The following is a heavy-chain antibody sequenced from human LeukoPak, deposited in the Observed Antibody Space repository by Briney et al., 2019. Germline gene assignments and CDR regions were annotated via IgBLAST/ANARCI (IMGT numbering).Heavy chain of an antibody. CDR2: IIPIFGTA. CDR1: GGTFSSYA. CDR3: ARGRGSSSWRDFDY. J-gene: IGHJ4*02. Sequence: GASVKVSCKASGGTFSSYAISWVRQAPGQGLEWMGGIIPIFGTANYAQKFQGRVTITADESTSTAYMELSSLRSEDTAVYYCARGRGSSSWRDFDYWGQGTLVTVSS. V-gene: IGHV1-69*13. D-gene: IGHD6-13*01.